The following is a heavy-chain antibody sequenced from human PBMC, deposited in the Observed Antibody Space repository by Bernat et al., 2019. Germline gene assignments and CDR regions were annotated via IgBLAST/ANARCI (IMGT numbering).Heavy chain of an antibody. V-gene: IGHV2-5*02. CDR1: GFSLSTIGVG. CDR2: IYWDDDK. Sequence: QITLKESGPTLVKPTQTLTLTCTFSGFSLSTIGVGVGWIRQPPGKALEWLALIYWDDDKRYSPSLKSRLTITKDTSKNQVVLTMTNMDPVDTATYYCAHYIVNRIHWYFDLWGRGTLVTVSS. CDR3: AHYIVNRIHWYFDL. J-gene: IGHJ2*01. D-gene: IGHD5-12*01.